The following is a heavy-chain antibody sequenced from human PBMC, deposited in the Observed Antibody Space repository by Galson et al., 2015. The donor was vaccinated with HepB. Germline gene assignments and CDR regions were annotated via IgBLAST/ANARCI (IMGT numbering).Heavy chain of an antibody. CDR1: GFTFSNAW. Sequence: SLRLSCAASGFTFSNAWMSWVRQAPGKGLEWVGRIKSKTDGGTTDYAAPVKGRFTISRDDSKNTLYLQMNSLKTEDTAVYYCTTDLWIQLWTSGWFFDLWGRGTLVTVSS. J-gene: IGHJ2*01. CDR3: TTDLWIQLWTSGWFFDL. D-gene: IGHD5-18*01. V-gene: IGHV3-15*01. CDR2: IKSKTDGGTT.